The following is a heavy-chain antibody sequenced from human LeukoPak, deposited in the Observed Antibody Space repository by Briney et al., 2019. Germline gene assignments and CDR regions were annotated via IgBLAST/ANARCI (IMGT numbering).Heavy chain of an antibody. CDR3: ARDNDKVVDH. J-gene: IGHJ4*01. D-gene: IGHD1-1*01. CDR1: GGTFSGYA. Sequence: ALVKVSCKASGGTFSGYAISWVRQAPGQGLEWMGWITAYNGNRLYAQRFQGRITLTTDTSTSTSYMELRSLEYDDTAIYYCARDNDKVVDHWGQGTLVTVSS. V-gene: IGHV1-18*01. CDR2: ITAYNGNR.